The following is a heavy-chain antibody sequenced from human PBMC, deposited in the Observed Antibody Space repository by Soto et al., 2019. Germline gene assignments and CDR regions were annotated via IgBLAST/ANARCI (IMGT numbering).Heavy chain of an antibody. CDR3: AKLRPEYSSAGRFFDY. D-gene: IGHD6-25*01. V-gene: IGHV3-23*01. CDR2: ISGSGDSR. CDR1: GFTFSNYA. Sequence: GGSLRLSCAAFGFTFSNYAMSWVRQAPGEGLEWASVISGSGDSRFYADSVKGRFTISRDSSKNTLYLQMNSLRVEDTAVYYCAKLRPEYSSAGRFFDYWGQGTLVTVSS. J-gene: IGHJ4*02.